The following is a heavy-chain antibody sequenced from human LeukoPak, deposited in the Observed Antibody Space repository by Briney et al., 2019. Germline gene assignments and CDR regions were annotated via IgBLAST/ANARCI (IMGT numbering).Heavy chain of an antibody. CDR2: ISGSGGST. Sequence: GGTLRLFCAASGFTFSSYGMSWVRQAPGKGLEWVSAISGSGGSTYYADSVKGRFTISRDNSKNTLYLQMNSLRAEDTAVYYCAKGITGTRYYFDYWGQGTLVTVSS. CDR1: GFTFSSYG. D-gene: IGHD1-7*01. V-gene: IGHV3-23*01. J-gene: IGHJ4*02. CDR3: AKGITGTRYYFDY.